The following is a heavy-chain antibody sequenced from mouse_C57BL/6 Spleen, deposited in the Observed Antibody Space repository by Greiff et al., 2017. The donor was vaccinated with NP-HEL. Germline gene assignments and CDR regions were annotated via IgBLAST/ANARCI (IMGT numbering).Heavy chain of an antibody. J-gene: IGHJ1*03. V-gene: IGHV1-26*01. CDR3: AIITHLYFDV. Sequence: EVQLQQSGPELVKPGASVKISCKASGYTFTDYYMNWVKQSHGKSLEWIGDINPNNGGTSYNQKFKGKATLTVDKSSSTAYMELRSLTSEDSAVYYCAIITHLYFDVWGTGTTVTVSS. CDR2: INPNNGGT. CDR1: GYTFTDYY.